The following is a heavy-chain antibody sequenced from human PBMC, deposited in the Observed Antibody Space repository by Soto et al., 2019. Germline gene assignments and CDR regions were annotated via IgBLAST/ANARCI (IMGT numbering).Heavy chain of an antibody. D-gene: IGHD4-17*01. Sequence: VSLKISCKGSGYTFTNYWIVWVREIPGKGLEWMGIIYPGDSDTRYSPSFQGQVTISADRSISTAYLQWSSLKASDTGMYYCARYPTLTDYFFHGMDVWGQGTTVTVSS. CDR3: ARYPTLTDYFFHGMDV. J-gene: IGHJ6*02. CDR2: IYPGDSDT. V-gene: IGHV5-51*01. CDR1: GYTFTNYW.